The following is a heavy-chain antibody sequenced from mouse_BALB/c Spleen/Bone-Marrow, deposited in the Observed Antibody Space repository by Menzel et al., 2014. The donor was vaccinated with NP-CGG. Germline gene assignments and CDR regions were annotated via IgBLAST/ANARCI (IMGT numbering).Heavy chain of an antibody. J-gene: IGHJ4*01. V-gene: IGHV1-69*02. D-gene: IGHD2-10*02. CDR1: GYTFTSYW. CDR3: TRQYGNYYAMDY. CDR2: IYPSDSYT. Sequence: VQLQQSGAELVRPGASVKVSCKASGYTFTSYWINWVKQRPGQGLEWIGNIYPSDSYTNYNQNFKDKATLTVDKSSSTAYMQLSSPTSEDSAVYYCTRQYGNYYAMDYWGQGTSVTDSS.